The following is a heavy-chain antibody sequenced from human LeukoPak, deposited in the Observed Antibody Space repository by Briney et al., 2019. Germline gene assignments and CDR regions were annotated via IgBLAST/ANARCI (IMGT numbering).Heavy chain of an antibody. CDR2: ISGSGGST. CDR1: GFTFSSYW. D-gene: IGHD4-17*01. Sequence: PGGSLRLSCAASGFTFSSYWMSWVRQAPGKGLEWVSAISGSGGSTYYADSVKGRFTISRDNAKNSLYLQMNSLRAEDTAVYYCARETFDYGDYGGDYWGQGTLVTVSS. V-gene: IGHV3-23*01. CDR3: ARETFDYGDYGGDY. J-gene: IGHJ4*02.